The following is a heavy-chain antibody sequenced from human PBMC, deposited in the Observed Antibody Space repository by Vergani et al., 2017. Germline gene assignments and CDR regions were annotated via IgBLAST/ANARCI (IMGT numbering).Heavy chain of an antibody. CDR3: SRRPYYYDSSGYYYFDY. CDR2: IYPGDSDT. V-gene: IGHV5-51*01. J-gene: IGHJ4*02. CDR1: GYSFTSYW. D-gene: IGHD3-22*01. Sequence: EVQLVQSGAEVKKPGESLKISCKGSGYSFTSYWIGWVRQMPGKGLEWMGIIYPGDSDTRYSPSFQVQVTISADKSISTAYLQWSSLKASDTAMYYCSRRPYYYDSSGYYYFDYWGQGTLVTVSS.